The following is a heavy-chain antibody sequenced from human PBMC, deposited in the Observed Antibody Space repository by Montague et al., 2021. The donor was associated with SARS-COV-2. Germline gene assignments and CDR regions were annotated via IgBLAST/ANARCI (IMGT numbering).Heavy chain of an antibody. Sequence: SETLSLTCTVSGGSISSNNNYWGWIRQSAGKGLEWIGSIYYSGTTYYNPSLKSRVTISVDTSKNQFSLRPSSVTATDTSVYYCARSTATFGESHNWFAPWGQGTLVIASS. CDR2: IYYSGTT. CDR3: ARSTATFGESHNWFAP. J-gene: IGHJ5*02. CDR1: GGSISSNNNY. D-gene: IGHD3-10*01. V-gene: IGHV4-39*01.